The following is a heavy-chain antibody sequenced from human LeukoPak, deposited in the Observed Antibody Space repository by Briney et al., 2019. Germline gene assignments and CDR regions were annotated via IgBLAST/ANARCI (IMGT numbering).Heavy chain of an antibody. CDR1: GFTFSSYS. CDR3: ARDYGSGSYTGY. Sequence: PGGSLRPSCAASGFTFSSYSMNWVRQAPGKGLEWVSSISSSSSYIYYADSVKGRFTISRDNAKNSLYLQMNSLRAEDTAIYYCARDYGSGSYTGYWGQGTLVTVSS. V-gene: IGHV3-21*01. D-gene: IGHD3-10*01. J-gene: IGHJ4*02. CDR2: ISSSSSYI.